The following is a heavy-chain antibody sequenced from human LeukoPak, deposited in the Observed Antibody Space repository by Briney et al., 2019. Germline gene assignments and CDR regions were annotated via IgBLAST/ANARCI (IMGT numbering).Heavy chain of an antibody. CDR1: EFAFSTYA. J-gene: IGHJ4*02. V-gene: IGHV3-23*01. CDR2: IIGSGGST. D-gene: IGHD2-8*01. Sequence: GGSLRLSCAASEFAFSTYAMSWVRQAPGKGLEWVSGIIGSGGSTYYADSVKGRFTISRDNSKNTLYLQMNSLRAEDTAIYYCAKAGCTNIVCYLNSWGQGTLVTVSS. CDR3: AKAGCTNIVCYLNS.